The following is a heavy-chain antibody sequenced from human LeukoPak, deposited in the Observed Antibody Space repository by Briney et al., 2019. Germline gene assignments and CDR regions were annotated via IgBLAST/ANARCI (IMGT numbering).Heavy chain of an antibody. D-gene: IGHD1-7*01. Sequence: SETLSLTCTVSGGSISSYYWSWIRQPPGKGLEWIGYIYYSGSTNYNPSLKSRVTISVDTSKNQFSLKLSSVTAADTAVYYCARHPTGTSYIFDYWGQGTLVTVSS. CDR1: GGSISSYY. J-gene: IGHJ4*02. CDR3: ARHPTGTSYIFDY. V-gene: IGHV4-59*01. CDR2: IYYSGST.